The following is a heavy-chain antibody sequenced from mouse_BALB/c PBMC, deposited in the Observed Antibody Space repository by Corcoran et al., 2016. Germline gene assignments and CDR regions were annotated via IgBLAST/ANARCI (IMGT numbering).Heavy chain of an antibody. CDR3: ANWDWYFDV. Sequence: EVQLQQSGAELVKPRASVKLSCTASGFNIKDTYMHWVKQRPEQGLEWIGRIDPANGNTNYDPKFQGKATITADTSSNTAYLQLSSLTSEDTAVYYCANWDWYFDVWGAGTTVTVSS. CDR1: GFNIKDTY. D-gene: IGHD4-1*01. V-gene: IGHV14-3*02. CDR2: IDPANGNT. J-gene: IGHJ1*01.